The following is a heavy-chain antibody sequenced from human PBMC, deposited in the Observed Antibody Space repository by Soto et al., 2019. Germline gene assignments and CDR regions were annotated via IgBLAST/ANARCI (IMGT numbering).Heavy chain of an antibody. J-gene: IGHJ4*02. Sequence: EVQLLDSGGGLVQPGGSLRLSCAASGFTFSYYVMGWVRQAPGKGLEWVSSIVDRGDSAYYADSVQGRFTISRDNSKNTLFRHMNSMRAEETAVYYWAKGSAARQGYSFDYWGQGTLVTVSS. D-gene: IGHD6-6*01. CDR3: AKGSAARQGYSFDY. CDR1: GFTFSYYV. CDR2: IVDRGDSA. V-gene: IGHV3-23*01.